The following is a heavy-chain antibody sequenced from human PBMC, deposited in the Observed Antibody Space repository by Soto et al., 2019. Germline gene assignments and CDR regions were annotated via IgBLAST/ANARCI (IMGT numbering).Heavy chain of an antibody. CDR1: GYTFTSYA. D-gene: IGHD6-13*01. CDR3: ARRIAAAGNNWFDP. J-gene: IGHJ5*02. Sequence: GASVKVSCKASGYTFTSYAINWVRQATGQGLEWMGWMNPNSGNTGYAQKFQGRVTMTRNTSISTAYMELSSLRSEDTAVYYCARRIAAAGNNWFDPWGQGTLVTVSS. V-gene: IGHV1-8*01. CDR2: MNPNSGNT.